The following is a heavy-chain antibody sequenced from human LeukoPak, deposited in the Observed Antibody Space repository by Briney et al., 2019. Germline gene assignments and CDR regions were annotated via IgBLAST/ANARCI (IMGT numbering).Heavy chain of an antibody. Sequence: SETLSLTCTVSGGSIRSSYYYWGWIRQPPGKGLEWIGSIYDSGSTYYNPSLKSRVTISVDTPKNQFSLKLNSVTAADTAVYYCARYSSSWPDAFDIWGLGTIVTVSS. J-gene: IGHJ3*02. CDR1: GGSIRSSYYY. CDR3: ARYSSSWPDAFDI. D-gene: IGHD6-13*01. CDR2: IYDSGST. V-gene: IGHV4-39*01.